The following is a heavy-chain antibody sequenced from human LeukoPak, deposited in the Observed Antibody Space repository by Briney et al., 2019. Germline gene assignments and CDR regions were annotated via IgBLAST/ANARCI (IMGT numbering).Heavy chain of an antibody. J-gene: IGHJ4*02. CDR2: ISNDGSNK. V-gene: IGHV3-30-3*01. CDR3: ATGYSYGLDN. Sequence: GGSLRLSCAASGFTFRSYALHWVRQAPGKGLEWVAVISNDGSNKYYADSVKGRFTISRDNAKNSLYLRMNSLRAEDTAVYYCATGYSYGLDNWGQGTLVTVSS. D-gene: IGHD5-18*01. CDR1: GFTFRSYA.